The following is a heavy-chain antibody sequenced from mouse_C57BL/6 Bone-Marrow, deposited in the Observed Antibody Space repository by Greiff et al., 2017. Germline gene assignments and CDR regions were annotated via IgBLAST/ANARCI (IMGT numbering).Heavy chain of an antibody. CDR1: GFTFSSYA. CDR3: ARDYGFYAMDY. CDR2: ISDGGSYT. Sequence: VQLVESGGGLVKPGGSLKLSCAASGFTFSSYAMSWVRQTPEKRLEWVATISDGGSYTYYPDNVKGRFTISRDNAKNNLYLQMSHLKSEDTAMYYCARDYGFYAMDYWGQGTSVTVSS. J-gene: IGHJ4*01. V-gene: IGHV5-4*01. D-gene: IGHD2-2*01.